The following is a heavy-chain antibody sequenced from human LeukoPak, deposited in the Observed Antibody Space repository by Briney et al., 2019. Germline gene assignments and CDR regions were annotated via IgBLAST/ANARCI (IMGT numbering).Heavy chain of an antibody. CDR2: ISGSGDNT. Sequence: GGCLRLSCAASGFTFSTYAMTWVRQAPGKGLEWVSAISGSGDNTYYVDSVKGRFTISRDNSKNTLYLQMNSLRAEDTAVYYCAKDRGYWGQGTLVTVSS. J-gene: IGHJ4*02. CDR1: GFTFSTYA. V-gene: IGHV3-23*01. CDR3: AKDRGY.